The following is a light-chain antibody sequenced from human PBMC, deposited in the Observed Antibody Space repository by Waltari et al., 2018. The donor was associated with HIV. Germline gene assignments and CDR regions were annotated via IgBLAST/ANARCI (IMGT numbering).Light chain of an antibody. CDR3: AAWDDRLNLV. CDR2: KNN. V-gene: IGLV1-47*01. Sequence: QSVLTQPPSASRTPGHCATSPCFGPHPHIASNYVSCYQQHPGIATKLLIFKNNQRPSGVPYRFSGSKSGTSASLAISGLRSEDEADYYCAAWDDRLNLVFGGGTKLTVL. CDR1: HPHIASNY. J-gene: IGLJ2*01.